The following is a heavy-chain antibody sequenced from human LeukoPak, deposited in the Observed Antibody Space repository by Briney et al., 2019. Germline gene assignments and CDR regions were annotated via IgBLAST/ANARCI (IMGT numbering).Heavy chain of an antibody. V-gene: IGHV1-8*01. Sequence: ASVKVSCKASGYTFTSYDINWVRQATGQGLEWMGWMNPNSGNTGYAQKFQGRVTITRNTAISTAYMELSSLRSEDTAVYYCARNNKGDRWFDPWGQGTLVTVSS. CDR3: ARNNKGDRWFDP. J-gene: IGHJ5*02. D-gene: IGHD3-16*01. CDR2: MNPNSGNT. CDR1: GYTFTSYD.